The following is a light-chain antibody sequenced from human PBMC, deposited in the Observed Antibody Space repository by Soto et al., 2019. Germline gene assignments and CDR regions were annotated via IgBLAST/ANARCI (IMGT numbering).Light chain of an antibody. CDR1: SSNIGGNS. CDR3: GSWDSSLSAYV. J-gene: IGLJ1*01. CDR2: DDN. V-gene: IGLV1-51*01. Sequence: QSVMTQPPSGSAAPGQKVTISCSGSSSNIGGNSVSWYQQLPGTAPKLLIYDDNKRPSGIPDRFSGSKSGTSATLGITGFQTGDEADDYCGSWDSSLSAYVFGTGTKLTVL.